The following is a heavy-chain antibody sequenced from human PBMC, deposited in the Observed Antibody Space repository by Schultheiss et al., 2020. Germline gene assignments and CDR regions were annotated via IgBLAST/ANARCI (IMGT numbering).Heavy chain of an antibody. D-gene: IGHD4-23*01. J-gene: IGHJ4*02. V-gene: IGHV3-7*01. CDR1: GFTFSGYW. CDR2: IKQDGSEK. CDR3: ARVWGYYGGNNRYFDY. Sequence: GGSLRLSCAASGFTFSGYWMSWVRQAPGKGLEWVANIKQDGSEKYYVDSVKGRFTISRDNAKNSLYLQMNSLRAEDTAVYYCARVWGYYGGNNRYFDYWGQGTLVTVSS.